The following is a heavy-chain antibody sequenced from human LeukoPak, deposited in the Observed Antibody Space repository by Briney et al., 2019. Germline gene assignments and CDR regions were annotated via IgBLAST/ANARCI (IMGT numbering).Heavy chain of an antibody. D-gene: IGHD7-27*01. J-gene: IGHJ4*02. Sequence: GGSLRLSCAASGFTFSIYAMSWVRQAPGKGLEWVAAISGVDGSTYYADSVKGRFTISRDISKNTLYLQMNSLRAEDTAVYYCAKVGRLTDFDYWGQGALVTVSS. V-gene: IGHV3-23*01. CDR2: ISGVDGST. CDR1: GFTFSIYA. CDR3: AKVGRLTDFDY.